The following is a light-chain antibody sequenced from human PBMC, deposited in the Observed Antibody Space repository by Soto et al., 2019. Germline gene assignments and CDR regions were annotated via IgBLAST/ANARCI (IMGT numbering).Light chain of an antibody. Sequence: QSALTQPASVSGSPGQTITISCTGTSSDIGDYNYISWYQQHPVKAPKLIIYDVTKRPSGVSSRFSGSKSGNTASLTISGLQAEDEADYYCSSYTDSSTLLFGGGTKLTVL. CDR2: DVT. CDR1: SSDIGDYNY. J-gene: IGLJ2*01. V-gene: IGLV2-14*01. CDR3: SSYTDSSTLL.